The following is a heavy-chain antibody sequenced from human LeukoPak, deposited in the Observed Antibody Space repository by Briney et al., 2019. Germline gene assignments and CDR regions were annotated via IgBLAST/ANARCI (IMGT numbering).Heavy chain of an antibody. Sequence: GASVKVSCKASGYTFTSYDINWVRQATGQGLEWMGWMNPNSGNTGYAHKFQGRVTITRNTSISTAYMELSSLRSEDTAVYYCARGSYFRWFDPWGQGTLVTVSS. CDR1: GYTFTSYD. J-gene: IGHJ5*02. CDR3: ARGSYFRWFDP. CDR2: MNPNSGNT. V-gene: IGHV1-8*03. D-gene: IGHD5-18*01.